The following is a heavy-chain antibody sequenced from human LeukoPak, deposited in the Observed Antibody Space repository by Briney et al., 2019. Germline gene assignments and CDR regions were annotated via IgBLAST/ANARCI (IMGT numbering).Heavy chain of an antibody. CDR3: ARGRSIIGP. CDR2: IKQDGSEK. CDR1: GFTSSGYW. Sequence: GGSLRLSCAASGFTSSGYWMSWVRQAPGKGLEWVANIKQDGSEKNYEDSVKGRFTIFRDNAKNSLDLQMNSLRVEDTAVYHCARGRSIIGPWGQGTLVTVSS. D-gene: IGHD6-6*01. V-gene: IGHV3-7*01. J-gene: IGHJ5*02.